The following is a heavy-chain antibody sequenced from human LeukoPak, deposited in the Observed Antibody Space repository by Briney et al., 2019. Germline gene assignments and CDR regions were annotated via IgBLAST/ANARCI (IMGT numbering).Heavy chain of an antibody. CDR2: ISAYNGNT. D-gene: IGHD2-8*01. V-gene: IGHV1-18*01. Sequence: ASVKVSCKASGYTFTSYGISWVRQAPGQGLEWMGWISAYNGNTNYAQKLQGRVTMTTDTSTSTAYMELRGLRSDDTAVYYCARDRHCTNGVCRRGTYYYYYMDVWGKGTTVTVSS. CDR3: ARDRHCTNGVCRRGTYYYYYMDV. J-gene: IGHJ6*03. CDR1: GYTFTSYG.